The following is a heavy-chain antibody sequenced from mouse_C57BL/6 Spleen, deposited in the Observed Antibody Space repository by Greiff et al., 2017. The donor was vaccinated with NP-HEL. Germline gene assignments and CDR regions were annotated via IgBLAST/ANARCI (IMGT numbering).Heavy chain of an antibody. CDR2: IYPRSGNT. CDR1: GYTFTSYG. CDR3: AREGGLTGGY. J-gene: IGHJ2*01. V-gene: IGHV1-81*01. Sequence: QVHVKQSGAELARPGASVKLSCKASGYTFTSYGISWVKQRTGQGLEWIGEIYPRSGNTYYNEKFKGKATLTADKSSSTAYMELRSLTSEDSAVYFCAREGGLTGGYWGQGTTLTVSS. D-gene: IGHD4-1*01.